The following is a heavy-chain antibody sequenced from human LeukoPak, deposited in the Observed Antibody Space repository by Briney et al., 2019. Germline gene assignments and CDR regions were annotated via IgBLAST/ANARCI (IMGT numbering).Heavy chain of an antibody. CDR1: GYTFASCD. V-gene: IGHV1-8*01. CDR3: ARDLESSSGYYVNDI. Sequence: ASVKVSCKASGYTFASCDINWVRQASGQGLEWMGWMNPNSGNTGYAQKFQGRVTMTRTTSTDTAYMELSSLTSEDTAVYYCARDLESSSGYYVNDIWGQGTMVTVSS. J-gene: IGHJ3*02. CDR2: MNPNSGNT. D-gene: IGHD3-22*01.